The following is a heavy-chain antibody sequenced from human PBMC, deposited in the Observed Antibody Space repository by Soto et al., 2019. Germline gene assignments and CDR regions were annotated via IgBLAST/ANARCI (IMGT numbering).Heavy chain of an antibody. V-gene: IGHV4-4*02. CDR2: IFHSGNT. CDR3: ARRTWGMDV. CDR1: SGSIGTTNW. D-gene: IGHD2-8*01. J-gene: IGHJ6*02. Sequence: QVQLRESGPGLVKPSGTLSLTCAVSSGSIGTTNWWSWVRQTPGKGLEWIGEIFHSGNTYYNPSLASRVTISVDTSKNQFSLNLRSVTAADTAVYYCARRTWGMDVWGQGTTVTVSS.